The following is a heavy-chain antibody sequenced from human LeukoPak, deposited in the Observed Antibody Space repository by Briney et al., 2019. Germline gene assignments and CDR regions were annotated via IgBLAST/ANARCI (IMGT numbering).Heavy chain of an antibody. CDR3: ARGDFDPIYPYFDY. CDR1: GGSISSYY. D-gene: IGHD3-9*01. Sequence: SETLSLTCTVSGGSISSYYWSWIRQPPGKGPDWIGYIYYSGSTNYNPSLKSRVTISVDTSKNQFSLKLSSVTAADTAVYYCARGDFDPIYPYFDYWGQGTLVTVSS. V-gene: IGHV4-59*01. CDR2: IYYSGST. J-gene: IGHJ4*02.